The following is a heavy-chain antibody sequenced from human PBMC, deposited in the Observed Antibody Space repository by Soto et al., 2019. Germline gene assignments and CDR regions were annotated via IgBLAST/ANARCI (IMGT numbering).Heavy chain of an antibody. D-gene: IGHD6-13*01. CDR2: IYYSGST. V-gene: IGHV4-39*01. Sequence: SETLSLSCSVSGGSVSSTSHYWGWIRQPPGKGLEWIGNIYYSGSTCYKPSLKSRVTRSLDTSKNQFSLKLYSVAAADTAVYYCPRHTDTSNWYLLPDPWAQGTLVTVSS. CDR1: GGSVSSTSHY. J-gene: IGHJ5*02. CDR3: PRHTDTSNWYLLPDP.